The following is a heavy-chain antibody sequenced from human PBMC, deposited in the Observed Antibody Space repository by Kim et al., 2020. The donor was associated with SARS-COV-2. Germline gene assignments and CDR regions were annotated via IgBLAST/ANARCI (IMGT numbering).Heavy chain of an antibody. Sequence: GESLKISCKGSGYSFTSYWIGWVRQMPGKGLEWMGIIYPGDSDTRYSPSFQGQVTISADKSISTAYLQWSSLKASDTAMYYCATLGYGSGSYYPYFDYWGQGTLVTVSS. CDR3: ATLGYGSGSYYPYFDY. V-gene: IGHV5-51*01. CDR2: IYPGDSDT. D-gene: IGHD3-10*01. CDR1: GYSFTSYW. J-gene: IGHJ4*02.